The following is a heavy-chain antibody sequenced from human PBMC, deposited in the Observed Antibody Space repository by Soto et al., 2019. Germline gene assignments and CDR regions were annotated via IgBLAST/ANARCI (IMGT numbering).Heavy chain of an antibody. CDR3: AYATRGGAATLIRDY. Sequence: EVQLLESGGGLVQPGGSLRLSCAAAGFTFSIYAMSWVRQAPGKGLEWVSAISGSGGSTYYADSVKGRFTISRDNSKNTLYLHMNSLRSDDTAVYYCAYATRGGAATLIRDYWGQGTLVTVSS. D-gene: IGHD6-13*01. CDR1: GFTFSIYA. J-gene: IGHJ4*02. V-gene: IGHV3-23*01. CDR2: ISGSGGST.